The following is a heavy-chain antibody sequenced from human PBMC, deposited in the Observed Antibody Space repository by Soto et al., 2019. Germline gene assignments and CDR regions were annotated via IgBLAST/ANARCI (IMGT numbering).Heavy chain of an antibody. J-gene: IGHJ4*02. CDR3: ARDPSTGYADY. D-gene: IGHD3-9*01. CDR2: VSGSGDAT. CDR1: GITFTGFA. V-gene: IGHV3-23*01. Sequence: PGGSLRLSCAASGITFTGFAFNWVRQSPGKGLEWVSTVSGSGDATHYADSVKGRFTISRDNSKNTLYLQMNSLRAEDTAIYYCARDPSTGYADYRGQGTLVTVSS.